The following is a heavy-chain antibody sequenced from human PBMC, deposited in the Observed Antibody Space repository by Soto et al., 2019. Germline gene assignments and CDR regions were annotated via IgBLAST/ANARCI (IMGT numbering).Heavy chain of an antibody. D-gene: IGHD3-10*01. Sequence: SATLSLTCTVNRVSIISSIYYWDLIRQPPGKGLEWIGSIYYSGSTYYNPPLKSRVTISVDTSKNQFSLKLSSVTAADTAVYYCARLSMVRGLNNYYYYGMDVLGQGPSVT. CDR1: RVSIISSIYY. V-gene: IGHV4-39*07. CDR3: ARLSMVRGLNNYYYYGMDV. J-gene: IGHJ6*02. CDR2: IYYSGST.